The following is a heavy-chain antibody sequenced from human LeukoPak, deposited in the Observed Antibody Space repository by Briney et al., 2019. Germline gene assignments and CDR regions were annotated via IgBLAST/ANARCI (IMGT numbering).Heavy chain of an antibody. CDR2: IRYDGSNK. CDR1: GFTFSSYG. Sequence: GGSLRLSCAASGFTFSSYGMHWVRQAPGKGLEWVAFIRYDGSNKYYVDSVKGRFTISRDNSKNTLYLQMNSLRAEDTAVYYCATGYSSGWYGRLDYWGQGTLVNVSS. D-gene: IGHD6-19*01. J-gene: IGHJ4*02. CDR3: ATGYSSGWYGRLDY. V-gene: IGHV3-30*02.